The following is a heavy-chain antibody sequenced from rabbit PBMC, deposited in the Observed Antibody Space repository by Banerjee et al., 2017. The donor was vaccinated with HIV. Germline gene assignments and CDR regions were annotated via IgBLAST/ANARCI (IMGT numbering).Heavy chain of an antibody. D-gene: IGHD2-1*01. CDR3: AINYADYGAYDL. Sequence: QEQLEESGGDLVKPEGSLTLTCKASGFSFSSSYWIYWVRQAPGKGLEWIACIYTSSGSTYYANWAKGRFTISKTSSTTMTLQMTSLTAADTATYFCAINYADYGAYDLWGQGTLVTVS. V-gene: IGHV1S45*01. J-gene: IGHJ3*01. CDR2: IYTSSGST. CDR1: GFSFSSSYW.